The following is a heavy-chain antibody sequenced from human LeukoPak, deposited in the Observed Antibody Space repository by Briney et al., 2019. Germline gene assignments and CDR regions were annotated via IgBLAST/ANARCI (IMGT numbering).Heavy chain of an antibody. CDR2: MYYSGST. CDR1: GGSMSSYY. J-gene: IGHJ5*02. CDR3: AGSSGWGSWWFDP. V-gene: IGHV4-59*01. Sequence: SETLSLTCTVSGGSMSSYYWNWLRQPPGKGLEWIGYMYYSGSTNYNPSLKSRVAISVDTSKNQFSLRLRSVTAADTAVYYCAGSSGWGSWWFDPWGQGTLVTVSS. D-gene: IGHD6-19*01.